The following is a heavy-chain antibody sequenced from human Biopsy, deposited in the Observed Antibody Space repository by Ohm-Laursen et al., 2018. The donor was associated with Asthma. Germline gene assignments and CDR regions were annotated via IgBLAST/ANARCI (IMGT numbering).Heavy chain of an antibody. CDR2: MYHSGSP. V-gene: IGHV4-39*01. CDR1: GGSITSSSYY. J-gene: IGHJ4*02. D-gene: IGHD3-22*01. CDR3: VRHQYSSSWSTFDY. Sequence: SDTLSLTWTVSGGSITSSSYYGGWIRQPPGKGMEWIGSMYHSGSPYYHPSLKSRATISVDTAKNQLSLKMSSVTAADTAVYFCVRHQYSSSWSTFDYWGQGALVTVSS.